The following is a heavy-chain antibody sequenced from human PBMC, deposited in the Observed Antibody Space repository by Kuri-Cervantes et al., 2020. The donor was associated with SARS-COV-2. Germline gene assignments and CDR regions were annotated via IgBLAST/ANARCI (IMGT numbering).Heavy chain of an antibody. J-gene: IGHJ4*02. Sequence: GGSLRLSCATSGFTFNNYAMHWVRQTPGEGLEWVAITSFDGSNKYYAESVKGRFTISRDNSKNTLYLQMNNMRREDTAVYFCARGRVGVQDFWGQGTRVTGSS. V-gene: IGHV3-30*14. CDR3: ARGRVGVQDF. CDR1: GFTFNNYA. CDR2: TSFDGSNK. D-gene: IGHD2-21*01.